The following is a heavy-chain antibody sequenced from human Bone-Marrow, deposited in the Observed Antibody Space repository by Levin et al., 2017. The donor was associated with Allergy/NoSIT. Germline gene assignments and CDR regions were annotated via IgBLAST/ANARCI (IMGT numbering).Heavy chain of an antibody. CDR2: ITTTSDTL. CDR3: ARGGTILVTAPMDV. CDR1: GFPFSDYL. D-gene: IGHD3-16*01. J-gene: IGHJ6*02. V-gene: IGHV3-48*02. Sequence: GGSLRLSCAASGFPFSDYLMNWVRQAPGKGLEWVSYITTTSDTLYYADSVKGRFTISRDNADNSLYLQMNSLRDEDTAVYYCARGGTILVTAPMDVWGQGTRVTVSS.